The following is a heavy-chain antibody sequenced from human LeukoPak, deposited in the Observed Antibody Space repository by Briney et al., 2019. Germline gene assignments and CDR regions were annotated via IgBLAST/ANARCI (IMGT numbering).Heavy chain of an antibody. V-gene: IGHV3-30*03. CDR3: ARGRGSPLGWFDP. D-gene: IGHD1-26*01. CDR1: GFTFSSYS. Sequence: GGSLRLSCAASGFTFSSYSMNWVRQAPGKGLEWVAVISYDGSNKYCADSVKGRFTISRDNSKNTLYLQMNSLRAEDTAVYYCARGRGSPLGWFDPWGQGTLVTVSS. J-gene: IGHJ5*02. CDR2: ISYDGSNK.